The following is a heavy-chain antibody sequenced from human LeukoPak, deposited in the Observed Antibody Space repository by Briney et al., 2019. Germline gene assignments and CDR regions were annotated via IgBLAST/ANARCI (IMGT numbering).Heavy chain of an antibody. CDR1: GYTYTVYD. J-gene: IGHJ4*02. D-gene: IGHD3-10*01. Sequence: ASVKVSCKASGYTYTVYDIHWVRQAPGQGLQWMGWINPNTGATNYAQEFQGRVAMTRDTSIGTAHMELSRLRSDDTAVYYCARDYYGSGSYSSDYWGQGTLVTVSS. CDR3: ARDYYGSGSYSSDY. CDR2: INPNTGAT. V-gene: IGHV1-2*02.